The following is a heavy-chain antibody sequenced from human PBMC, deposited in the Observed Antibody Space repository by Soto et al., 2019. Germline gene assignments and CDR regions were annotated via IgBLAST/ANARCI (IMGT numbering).Heavy chain of an antibody. CDR3: AKDRWLVMPTFDY. V-gene: IGHV3-23*01. D-gene: IGHD6-19*01. CDR1: GLTFSSHA. J-gene: IGHJ4*02. CDR2: ISGSGGST. Sequence: GGSMRLSCAASGLTFSSHAMSWVHQAPGKGLEWVSAISGSGGSTYYADSVKGRFTISRDNSKNTLYLQMNSRRAEDTAVYYCAKDRWLVMPTFDYWGQGSLVTVSS.